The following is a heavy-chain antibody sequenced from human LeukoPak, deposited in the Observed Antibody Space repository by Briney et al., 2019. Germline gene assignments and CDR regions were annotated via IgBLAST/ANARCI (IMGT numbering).Heavy chain of an antibody. CDR2: IFYVGST. D-gene: IGHD6-13*01. J-gene: IGHJ6*02. CDR3: ARDRSSWYLSPQGYYYYYYGMDV. CDR1: GDSIGSHY. V-gene: IGHV4-59*11. Sequence: SETLSLTCTVSGDSIGSHYWSWIRQPPGKGLEWIGYIFYVGSTNYNPSLKSRVTISVDTSKNQFSLKLISVTAADTAVYYCARDRSSWYLSPQGYYYYYYGMDVWGQGTTVSVSS.